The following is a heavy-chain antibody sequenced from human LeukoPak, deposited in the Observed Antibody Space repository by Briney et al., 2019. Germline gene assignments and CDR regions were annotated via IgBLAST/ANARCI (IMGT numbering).Heavy chain of an antibody. CDR2: IDHRGSS. V-gene: IGHV4-34*01. CDR3: ATRSSTLVAARCFDD. Sequence: SETLSLTCAVPGESFSAYFWSWIRQVPGKGLEWIGEIDHRGSSNYNPPLKSRATISVDTSKNHFSLSLTSVTAADTAVYYCATRSSTLVAARCFDDWGQGTVVTVSS. D-gene: IGHD6-6*01. J-gene: IGHJ4*03. CDR1: GESFSAYF.